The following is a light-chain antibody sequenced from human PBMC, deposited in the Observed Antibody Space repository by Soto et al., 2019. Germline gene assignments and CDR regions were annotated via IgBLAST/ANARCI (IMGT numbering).Light chain of an antibody. V-gene: IGKV4-1*01. Sequence: DIVMTQSPDSLAVSLGERATINCKSSQSVFFRSIDKDNLAWYQVKPGQPPKLLIYWASIRESGVPDRFSGSGSGTDFTLTISSLQAEDVALYYCQQYYTYPTFGQGTRVEIK. CDR1: QSVFFRSIDKDN. J-gene: IGKJ1*01. CDR2: WAS. CDR3: QQYYTYPT.